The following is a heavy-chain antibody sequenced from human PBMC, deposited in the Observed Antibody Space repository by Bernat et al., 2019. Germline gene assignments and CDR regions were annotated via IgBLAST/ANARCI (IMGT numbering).Heavy chain of an antibody. V-gene: IGHV3-30*01. J-gene: IGHJ3*02. D-gene: IGHD1-14*01. CDR2: ISYDGSNK. CDR1: GFTFSSYA. Sequence: QVQLVESGGGVVQPGRSLRLSCAASGFTFSSYAMHWVRQAPGKGLEWVAVISYDGSNKYYADSMKGRFTISRDNSKNTLYLQMNSLRAEDTAVYYCARRKGIDIWGQGTMVTVSS. CDR3: ARRKGIDI.